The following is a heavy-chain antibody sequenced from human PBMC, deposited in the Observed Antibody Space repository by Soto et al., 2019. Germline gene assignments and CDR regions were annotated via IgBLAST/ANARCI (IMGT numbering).Heavy chain of an antibody. J-gene: IGHJ6*02. D-gene: IGHD3-10*01. Sequence: LRLSCAASGFTFSSYSMNWVRQAPGKGLEWVSSISSSSSYIYYADSVKGRFTISRDNAKNSLYLQMNSLRAEDTAVYYCALRGYGSGQLVYYYYGMDVWGQGTTVTVSS. CDR1: GFTFSSYS. CDR2: ISSSSSYI. CDR3: ALRGYGSGQLVYYYYGMDV. V-gene: IGHV3-21*01.